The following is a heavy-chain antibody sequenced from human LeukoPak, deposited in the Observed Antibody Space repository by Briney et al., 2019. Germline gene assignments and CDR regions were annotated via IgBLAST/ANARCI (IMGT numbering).Heavy chain of an antibody. V-gene: IGHV3-11*01. CDR1: GFTFSDYY. CDR2: ISSSGSTI. Sequence: GGSLRLSCAASGFTFSDYYMSWIRQAPGKGLEWVSYISSSGSTIYYADSVKGRFTISRDNAKNSLYLQMNSLRAEDTAVYYCARHPPYYYDSSGLDYWGQGTLVTVSS. D-gene: IGHD3-22*01. CDR3: ARHPPYYYDSSGLDY. J-gene: IGHJ4*02.